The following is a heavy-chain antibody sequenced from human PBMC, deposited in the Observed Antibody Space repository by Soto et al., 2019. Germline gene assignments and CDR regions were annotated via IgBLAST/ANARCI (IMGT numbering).Heavy chain of an antibody. CDR3: ARDSRSNYYYYGMDV. Sequence: PSETLSLTCAVYGGSFSGYYWSWIRQPPGKGLEWIGEINHSGSTNYNPSLKSRVTISVDTSKNQFSLKLSSVTAADTAVYYCARDSRSNYYYYGMDVWGQGTTVTVSS. CDR2: INHSGST. J-gene: IGHJ6*02. V-gene: IGHV4-34*01. CDR1: GGSFSGYY. D-gene: IGHD4-4*01.